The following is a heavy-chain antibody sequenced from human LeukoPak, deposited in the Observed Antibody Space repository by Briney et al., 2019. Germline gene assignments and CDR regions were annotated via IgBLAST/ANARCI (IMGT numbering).Heavy chain of an antibody. V-gene: IGHV3-23*01. Sequence: GGSLRLSCAASGFTFSSYAMSWVRQAPGKGLEWVSAISGSGGSTYYADSVKGRFTISRDNSKNTLYLQMNSLRAEDTAVYYCAKDHEYYYGTGSHFDYWGQGTLVTVSS. D-gene: IGHD3-10*01. CDR3: AKDHEYYYGTGSHFDY. J-gene: IGHJ4*02. CDR1: GFTFSSYA. CDR2: ISGSGGST.